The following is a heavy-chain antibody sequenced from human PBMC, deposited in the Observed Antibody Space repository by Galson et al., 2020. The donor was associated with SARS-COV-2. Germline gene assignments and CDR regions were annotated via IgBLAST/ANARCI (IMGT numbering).Heavy chain of an antibody. Sequence: ASETLSLTCTVSGGSISSRNYYWSWIRQHPGKGLEWIGYMYNSGSTYYNPSLESRVTISVDTSENQFSLKLNSVTPADTAVYYCARISPRGFSGFFDSWGQGSLVTVSS. CDR1: GGSISSRNYY. D-gene: IGHD5-12*01. V-gene: IGHV4-31*03. CDR2: MYNSGST. J-gene: IGHJ4*02. CDR3: ARISPRGFSGFFDS.